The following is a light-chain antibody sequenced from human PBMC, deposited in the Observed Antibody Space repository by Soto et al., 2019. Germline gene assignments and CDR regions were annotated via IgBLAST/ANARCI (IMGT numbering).Light chain of an antibody. CDR3: QQYYTTPIT. Sequence: DIVMTQSPDSLAVSLGGRATINCKTSQSVLYSSNNKNYLAWYQQKPGQPPKLVIYWASTRESGVPDRFSGSGSGTDFTLTVSSLQAEDVAVYYCQQYYTTPITFGQGTRLEI. CDR2: WAS. J-gene: IGKJ5*01. CDR1: QSVLYSSNNKNY. V-gene: IGKV4-1*01.